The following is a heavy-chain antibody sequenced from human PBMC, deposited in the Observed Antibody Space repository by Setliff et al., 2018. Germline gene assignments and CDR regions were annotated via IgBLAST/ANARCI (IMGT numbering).Heavy chain of an antibody. Sequence: PGGSLRLSCAASGFTVSSNYMSWVRQAPGKGLECVSPISATGDSTYYADSVKGRFTISRDNSKNTLYLQMNSLRAEDTAVYYCAKGGGTTWRQFQHWGQGTLVTVSS. J-gene: IGHJ1*01. CDR2: ISATGDST. V-gene: IGHV3-23*01. D-gene: IGHD4-17*01. CDR3: AKGGGTTWRQFQH. CDR1: GFTVSSNY.